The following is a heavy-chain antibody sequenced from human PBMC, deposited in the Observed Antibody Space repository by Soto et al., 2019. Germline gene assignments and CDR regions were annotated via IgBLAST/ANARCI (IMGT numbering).Heavy chain of an antibody. V-gene: IGHV4-39*01. CDR3: TKVSSGWFDP. J-gene: IGHJ5*02. Sequence: SETLSLTCTVSGVSISSSGFSRGWVRQPPGKGLEWIGCAYYSGNTYYNPSLKSRVTISVDTSGNQFSLRLNSVTAADTAVYYCTKVSSGWFDPWGQGTLVTVSS. CDR1: GVSISSSGFS. D-gene: IGHD2-8*01. CDR2: AYYSGNT.